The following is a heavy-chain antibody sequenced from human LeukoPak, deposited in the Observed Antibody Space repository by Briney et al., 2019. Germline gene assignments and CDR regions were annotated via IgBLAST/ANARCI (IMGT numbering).Heavy chain of an antibody. CDR2: TRDDGYT. CDR1: GGSITGSDW. J-gene: IGHJ4*02. D-gene: IGHD2/OR15-2a*01. CDR3: AQSTASYRAHGY. Sequence: PSGTLSLTCAVSGGSITGSDWWSWVRQPPGKGLEWIGETRDDGYTNYNPSLKNQVTISVDRSKNQFSLNLNSVTAADTAVYYCAQSTASYRAHGYWGQGILVTVSS. V-gene: IGHV4-4*02.